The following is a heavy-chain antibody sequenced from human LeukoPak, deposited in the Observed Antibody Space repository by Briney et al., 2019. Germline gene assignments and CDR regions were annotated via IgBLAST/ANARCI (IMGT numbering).Heavy chain of an antibody. J-gene: IGHJ4*02. D-gene: IGHD3/OR15-3a*01. CDR2: MSSSGRTM. CDR1: GFTFSSYE. V-gene: IGHV3-48*03. CDR3: ARALRTVSGYYFDY. Sequence: GGSLRLSCAASGFTFSSYEMNWIRQAPGKGLEWVSYMSSSGRTMYYADSVKGRFTMSRDNAKNSLDLQMNSLRAEDTAVYYCARALRTVSGYYFDYWGRGSLVTVSS.